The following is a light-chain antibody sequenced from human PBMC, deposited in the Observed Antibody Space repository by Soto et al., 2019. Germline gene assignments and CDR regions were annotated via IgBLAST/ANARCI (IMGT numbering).Light chain of an antibody. Sequence: EIVLTQSPGTLSLSPGEXATLSCRASQSVSSSYLAWYQQKPGQAPRLLIYGASSRATGIPDRFSGSGSGTDFTLTISRLEPEDFAVYYCQQYGSSPLTFGGGTKVEIK. CDR2: GAS. V-gene: IGKV3-20*01. J-gene: IGKJ4*01. CDR3: QQYGSSPLT. CDR1: QSVSSSY.